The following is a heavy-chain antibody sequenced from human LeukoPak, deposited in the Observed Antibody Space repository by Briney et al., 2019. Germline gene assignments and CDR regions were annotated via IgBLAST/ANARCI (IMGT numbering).Heavy chain of an antibody. V-gene: IGHV4-39*01. CDR3: ARHFWAVTTDYYYYMDV. CDR2: IYYSRST. Sequence: PSETLSLTCTVSGGSISSGGYYWGWIRQPPGKGLEWIGSIYYSRSTYYNPSLKSRVTISVDTSKNQFSLKLSSVTAADTAVYYCARHFWAVTTDYYYYMDVWGKGTTVTVSS. J-gene: IGHJ6*03. D-gene: IGHD4-11*01. CDR1: GGSISSGGYY.